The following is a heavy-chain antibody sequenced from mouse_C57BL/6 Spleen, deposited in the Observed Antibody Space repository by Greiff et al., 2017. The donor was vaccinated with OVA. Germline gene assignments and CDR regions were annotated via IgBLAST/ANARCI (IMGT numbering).Heavy chain of an antibody. J-gene: IGHJ1*03. CDR2: INPNYGTT. CDR1: GYSFTDYN. V-gene: IGHV1-39*01. Sequence: VQLKQSGPELVKPGASVKISCKASGYSFTDYNMNWVKQSNGKSLEWIGVINPNYGTTSYDQKFKGKATLTVDQTSSTAYMQLNSLTSEDSAVYYCARGQRTEPDFDVWGTGTTVTVSS. CDR3: ARGQRTEPDFDV. D-gene: IGHD6-1*01.